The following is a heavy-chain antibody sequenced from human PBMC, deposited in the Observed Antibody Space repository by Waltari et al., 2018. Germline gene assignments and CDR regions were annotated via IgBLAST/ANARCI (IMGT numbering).Heavy chain of an antibody. J-gene: IGHJ4*02. CDR1: GGSISSYY. D-gene: IGHD5-12*01. CDR2: IYYSGRT. Sequence: QVQLQESGPGLVKPSETLSLTCTVSGGSISSYYWSWIRQPPGKGLEWIGYIYYSGRTNNNPTLKSRVTISVETSKNQFSLKLSSVTAADTAVYYCARDSPAYSGYDSLFDYWGQGTLVTVSS. CDR3: ARDSPAYSGYDSLFDY. V-gene: IGHV4-59*01.